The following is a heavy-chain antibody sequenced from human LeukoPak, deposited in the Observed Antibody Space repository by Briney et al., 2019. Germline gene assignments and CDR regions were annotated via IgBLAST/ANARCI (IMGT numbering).Heavy chain of an antibody. CDR1: GFTFDDYG. CDR2: INWNGGST. CDR3: ARDLRYSSSSYFDP. J-gene: IGHJ5*02. D-gene: IGHD6-13*01. V-gene: IGHV3-20*01. Sequence: GGSLRLSCAASGFTFDDYGMSWVRQAPGKGLEWVSGINWNGGSTGYADSVKGRFPISRDNAKNSLYLQMNSPRAEDTALYHCARDLRYSSSSYFDPWGQGTLVTVSS.